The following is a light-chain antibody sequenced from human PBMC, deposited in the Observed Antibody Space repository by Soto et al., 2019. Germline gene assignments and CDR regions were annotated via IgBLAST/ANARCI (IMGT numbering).Light chain of an antibody. V-gene: IGLV2-8*01. CDR3: SSYAGSNNLKV. CDR2: EVT. Sequence: QSVLTQPPSASGSPGQSVTISCTGSSSDVGGYNYVSWYQQHPGKAPKLMIHEVTKRPSGVPDRFSGSKSGNTASLTVSGLQAEDEADYYCSSYAGSNNLKVFGTGTKVTVL. J-gene: IGLJ1*01. CDR1: SSDVGGYNY.